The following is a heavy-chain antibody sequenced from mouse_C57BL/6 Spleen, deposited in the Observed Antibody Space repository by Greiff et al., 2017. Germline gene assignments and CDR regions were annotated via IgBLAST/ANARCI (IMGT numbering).Heavy chain of an antibody. D-gene: IGHD1-1*01. J-gene: IGHJ2*01. CDR1: GYTFTSYW. V-gene: IGHV1-55*01. Sequence: QVHVKQPGAELVKPGASVNMSCKASGYTFTSYWITWVKQRPGQGLEWIGDIYPGSGSTNYNEKFKSKATLTVDTSSSTAYMQLSSLTSEDSAVYYCARGNYGSSYDYWGQGTTLTVSS. CDR3: ARGNYGSSYDY. CDR2: IYPGSGST.